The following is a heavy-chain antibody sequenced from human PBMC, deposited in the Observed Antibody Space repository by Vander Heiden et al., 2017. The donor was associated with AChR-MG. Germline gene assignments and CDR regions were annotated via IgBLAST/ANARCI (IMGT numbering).Heavy chain of an antibody. CDR2: IPSNDEK. CDR3: ARIKRFLEWPPTGRYSSYYMDV. CDR1: GFSPSTAGMG. V-gene: IGHV2-26*01. J-gene: IGHJ6*03. D-gene: IGHD3-3*01. Sequence: QVTLKESGPVLVKPTETLTPTCTAPGFSPSTAGMGVSWIRQPPGKALEWLAHIPSNDEKSYSTSLKSRFTISKDTSKSQVVLTMTSLDPVDTATYYCARIKRFLEWPPTGRYSSYYMDVWGIGTTVTVSS.